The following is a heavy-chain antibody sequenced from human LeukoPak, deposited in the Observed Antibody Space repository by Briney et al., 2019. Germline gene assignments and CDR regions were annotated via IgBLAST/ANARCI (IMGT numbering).Heavy chain of an antibody. CDR3: ARVYYYDSSGYYSRWFDP. J-gene: IGHJ5*02. CDR2: INPNSGGT. D-gene: IGHD3-22*01. Sequence: ASVKVSCKASGYTFTSYDINWERQATGQGLEWMGRINPNSGGTNYAQKFQGRVTMTRDTSISTAYMELSRLRSDDTAVYYCARVYYYDSSGYYSRWFDPWGQGTLVTVSS. CDR1: GYTFTSYD. V-gene: IGHV1-2*06.